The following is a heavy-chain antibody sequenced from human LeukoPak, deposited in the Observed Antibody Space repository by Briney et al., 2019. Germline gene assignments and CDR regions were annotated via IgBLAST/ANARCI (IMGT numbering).Heavy chain of an antibody. CDR3: AIRTTVTSYYFDY. CDR1: GYSISSGYY. J-gene: IGHJ4*02. CDR2: IFHSGST. D-gene: IGHD4-17*01. V-gene: IGHV4-38-2*02. Sequence: SETLSLTCTVSGYSISSGYYWGWIRQPPGKGLEWIGSIFHSGSTYYNPSLKSRVTISVDTSKNQFSLKLGSVTAADTAVYYCAIRTTVTSYYFDYWGQGTLVTVSS.